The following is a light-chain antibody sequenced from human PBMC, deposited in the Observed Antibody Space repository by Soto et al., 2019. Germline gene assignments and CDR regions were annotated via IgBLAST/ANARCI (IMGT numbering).Light chain of an antibody. CDR2: DVS. J-gene: IGLJ2*01. CDR3: SSYTSSSTLV. CDR1: SSYVGGYNY. V-gene: IGLV2-14*01. Sequence: QSALTQPASVSRSPGQSITISCTGTSSYVGGYNYVSWYQQHPGKAPKLMIYDVSNRPSGVSNRFSGSKSGNTASLTISGLQAEDEADYYCSSYTSSSTLVFGGGTKLTVL.